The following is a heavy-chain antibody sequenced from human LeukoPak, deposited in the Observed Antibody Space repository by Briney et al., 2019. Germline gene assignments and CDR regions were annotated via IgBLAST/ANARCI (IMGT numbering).Heavy chain of an antibody. CDR2: ISSSSSYI. Sequence: PGGSLRLSCAASGFTFSSYSMNWVRQAPGKGLEWVSSISSSSSYIYYADSVKGRFTISRDNAKNSLYLQMNSLRAEDTAVYYCARDSELGYHYGMDVWGQGTTVTVSS. V-gene: IGHV3-21*01. J-gene: IGHJ6*02. D-gene: IGHD1-26*01. CDR3: ARDSELGYHYGMDV. CDR1: GFTFSSYS.